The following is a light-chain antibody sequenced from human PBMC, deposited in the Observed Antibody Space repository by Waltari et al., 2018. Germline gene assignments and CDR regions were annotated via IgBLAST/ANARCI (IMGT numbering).Light chain of an antibody. J-gene: IGKJ4*01. CDR3: QQRADWPLT. CDR1: QSVTRY. V-gene: IGKV3-11*01. Sequence: EIVLTQSPGTLSLSPGERATLSCRASQSVTRYLAWYQQKPGLAPRLLIYDTSNRATGIPARFIGSGSGTDFSLTITSLGSEDFAVYYCQQRADWPLTFGGGTKVEIK. CDR2: DTS.